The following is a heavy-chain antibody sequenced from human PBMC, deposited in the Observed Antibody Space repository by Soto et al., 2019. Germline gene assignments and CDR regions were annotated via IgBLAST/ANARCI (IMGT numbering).Heavy chain of an antibody. CDR2: ISGSGGST. D-gene: IGHD6-19*01. V-gene: IGHV3-23*01. Sequence: PGGSLRLSCAASGFTFSSYAMSWVRQAPGKGLEWVSAISGSGGSTYYADSVKGRFTISRDNSENTLYLQMNSLRAEDTAVYYCAKGCSSGWYVSLYYFDYWGQGTLVTVSS. CDR1: GFTFSSYA. J-gene: IGHJ4*02. CDR3: AKGCSSGWYVSLYYFDY.